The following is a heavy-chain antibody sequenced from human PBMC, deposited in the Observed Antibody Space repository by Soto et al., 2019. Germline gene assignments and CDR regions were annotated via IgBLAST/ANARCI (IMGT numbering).Heavy chain of an antibody. J-gene: IGHJ5*02. CDR3: ARDLSYGSMDVDP. CDR1: GFSFSSHG. V-gene: IGHV3-33*01. D-gene: IGHD5-18*01. CDR2: IWSDGSKR. Sequence: QVQLVESGGGVVQPGGSLRLSCATSGFSFSSHGFHWVRQAPGKGLEWVADIWSDGSKRYYADSVKGRFTISRDVAMKTLYLQMNSLRVEDTAVYFCARDLSYGSMDVDPRGQGTLVTVSS.